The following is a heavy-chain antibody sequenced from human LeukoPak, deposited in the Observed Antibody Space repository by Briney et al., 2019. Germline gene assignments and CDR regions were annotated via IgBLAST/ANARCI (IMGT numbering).Heavy chain of an antibody. D-gene: IGHD6-19*01. J-gene: IGHJ4*02. Sequence: SETLSLTCTVSGGSISNYYWSWIRQPAGKGLEWIGRIYSSGSTNYNPSLKSRVTISVETSKKQFSLKLGYVTAADTAMYYCARPRSSSGWDGDFDYWGQGTLVTVSS. CDR2: IYSSGST. V-gene: IGHV4-4*07. CDR3: ARPRSSSGWDGDFDY. CDR1: GGSISNYY.